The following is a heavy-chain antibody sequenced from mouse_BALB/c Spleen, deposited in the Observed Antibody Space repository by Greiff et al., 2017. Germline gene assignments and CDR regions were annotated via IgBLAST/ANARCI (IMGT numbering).Heavy chain of an antibody. CDR2: INPYNDGT. CDR1: GYTFTSYV. V-gene: IGHV1-14*01. Sequence: VQLQQSGPELVKPGASVKMSCKASGYTFTSYVMHWVKQKPGQGLEWIGYINPYNDGTKYNEKFKGKATLTSDKSSSTAYMELSSLTSEDSEVYYCASSRQLGLGWFAYWGQGTLVTVSA. J-gene: IGHJ3*01. D-gene: IGHD3-2*01. CDR3: ASSRQLGLGWFAY.